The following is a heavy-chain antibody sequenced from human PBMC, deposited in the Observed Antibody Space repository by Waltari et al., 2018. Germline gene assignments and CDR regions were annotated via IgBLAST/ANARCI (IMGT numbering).Heavy chain of an antibody. Sequence: QVQLQESGPGLMKPSETLSLTCSVSGYSISSGSYWAWIRQSPGKGLEWIGSIYHGRGTDYNPSLKSRVTMSIDTSKNQFSLELTSVTAADTAVYYCARHIGLAGMRPALGYWGQGTLVTVSS. J-gene: IGHJ4*02. V-gene: IGHV4-38-2*02. D-gene: IGHD6-19*01. CDR3: ARHIGLAGMRPALGY. CDR2: IYHGRGT. CDR1: GYSISSGSY.